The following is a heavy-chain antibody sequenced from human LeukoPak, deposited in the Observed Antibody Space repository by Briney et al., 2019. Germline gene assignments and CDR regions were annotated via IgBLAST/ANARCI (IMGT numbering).Heavy chain of an antibody. D-gene: IGHD2-2*01. CDR1: GFTVSSNY. CDR3: ARDPPSSSTSDTDAFDI. J-gene: IGHJ3*02. Sequence: GGSLRLSCAASGFTVSSNYMNWVRQAPGKGLEWVSSISSSSSYIYYADSVKGRFTISRDNAKNSLYLQMNSLRAEDTAVYYCARDPPSSSTSDTDAFDIWGQGTMVTVSS. CDR2: ISSSSSYI. V-gene: IGHV3-21*01.